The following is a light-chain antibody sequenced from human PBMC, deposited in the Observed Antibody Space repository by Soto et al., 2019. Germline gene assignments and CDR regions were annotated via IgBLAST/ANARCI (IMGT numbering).Light chain of an antibody. CDR1: QSVAKNY. CDR3: QQYATSPLT. Sequence: EIVLTQSPGTLSLSPGERASLSCRASQSVAKNYLAWYQQKPGQAPRLLISDASSRATGIPDRFSGSGSGXXXXXXIXXXXXXXXAVYFCQQYATSPLTFGGGTKVEIK. CDR2: DAS. V-gene: IGKV3-20*01. J-gene: IGKJ4*01.